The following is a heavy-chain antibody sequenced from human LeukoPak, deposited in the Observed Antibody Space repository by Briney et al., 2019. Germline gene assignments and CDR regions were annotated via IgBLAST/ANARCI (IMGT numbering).Heavy chain of an antibody. CDR1: GGSISSGGYS. V-gene: IGHV4-30-2*01. J-gene: IGHJ5*02. CDR3: ARGRLYCSGGSCYSCWFDP. D-gene: IGHD2-15*01. Sequence: SETLSLTCAVSGGSISSGGYSWSWIPQPPGKGLEWIGYIYHSGSTYYNPSLKSRVTISVDRSKNQFSLKLSSVTAADTAVYYCARGRLYCSGGSCYSCWFDPWGQGTLVTVSS. CDR2: IYHSGST.